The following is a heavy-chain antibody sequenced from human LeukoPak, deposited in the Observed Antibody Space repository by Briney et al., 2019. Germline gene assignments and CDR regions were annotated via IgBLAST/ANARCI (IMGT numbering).Heavy chain of an antibody. V-gene: IGHV4-59*08. CDR3: ARHPDYGDRIFNY. CDR1: GGSISSYY. Sequence: SETLSLTCTVSGGSISSYYWSWIRHPPGKGLEWIGYIYYSGSTNYNPSLKSRVTISVDTSTNQSSLKLSSLTAADTAVYYCARHPDYGDRIFNYWGQGTLVTVSS. CDR2: IYYSGST. D-gene: IGHD4-17*01. J-gene: IGHJ4*02.